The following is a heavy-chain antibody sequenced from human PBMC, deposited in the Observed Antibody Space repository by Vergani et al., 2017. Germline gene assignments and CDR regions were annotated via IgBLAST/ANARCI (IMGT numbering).Heavy chain of an antibody. J-gene: IGHJ4*02. CDR3: ARLSIAARSDPYYFEY. D-gene: IGHD6-6*01. CDR1: GGSISSGGYS. Sequence: QLQLQESGSGLVKPSQTLSLTCAVSGGSISSGGYSWSWIRQPPGKGLEWIGYIYHSGSTYYNPSLKSRVTISVDRSKNQFSLKLSSVTAADTAVYYRARLSIAARSDPYYFEYRGQGNLVTVSS. CDR2: IYHSGST. V-gene: IGHV4-30-2*01.